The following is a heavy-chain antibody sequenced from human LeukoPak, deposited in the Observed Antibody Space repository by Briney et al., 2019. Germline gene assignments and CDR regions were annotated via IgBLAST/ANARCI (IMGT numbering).Heavy chain of an antibody. CDR2: IYYSGST. Sequence: SETLSLTCTVSGGSISSYYWSWIRQPPGKGLEWIGYIYYSGSTNYSPSLKSRVTISVDTSKNQFSLKLSSVTAADTAVYYCARSRGGAVAGTGGFYFDYWGQGTLVTVSS. D-gene: IGHD6-19*01. V-gene: IGHV4-59*08. J-gene: IGHJ4*02. CDR3: ARSRGGAVAGTGGFYFDY. CDR1: GGSISSYY.